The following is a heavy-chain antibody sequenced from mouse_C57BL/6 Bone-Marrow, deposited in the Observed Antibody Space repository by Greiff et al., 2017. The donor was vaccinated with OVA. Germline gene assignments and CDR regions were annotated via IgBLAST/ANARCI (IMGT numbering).Heavy chain of an antibody. CDR2: IDPSDSYT. CDR1: GYTFTSYW. V-gene: IGHV1-59*01. Sequence: QVQLQQPGAELVRPGTSVKLSCKASGYTFTSYWMHWVKQRPGQGLEWIGVIDPSDSYTNYNQKIKGKATLTVDTSSSTAYMQLSSLTSEASAVYYCARRGVDSSGPLYYAMDYWGQGTSVTVSS. D-gene: IGHD3-2*02. J-gene: IGHJ4*01. CDR3: ARRGVDSSGPLYYAMDY.